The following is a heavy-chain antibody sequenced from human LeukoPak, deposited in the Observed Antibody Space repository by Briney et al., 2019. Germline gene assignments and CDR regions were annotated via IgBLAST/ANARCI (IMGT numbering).Heavy chain of an antibody. D-gene: IGHD3-22*01. J-gene: IGHJ4*02. Sequence: GGSLRLSCAASGFTFDDYAMHWVRQAPGKGLEWVSGISWNSGSIGYADSVKGRFTISRDNPKNTIYLQMNSLRAEDTAVYFCAKRGVVIRVILVGFHKEAYYFDSWGQGALVTVSS. CDR1: GFTFDDYA. V-gene: IGHV3-9*01. CDR3: AKRGVVIRVILVGFHKEAYYFDS. CDR2: ISWNSGSI.